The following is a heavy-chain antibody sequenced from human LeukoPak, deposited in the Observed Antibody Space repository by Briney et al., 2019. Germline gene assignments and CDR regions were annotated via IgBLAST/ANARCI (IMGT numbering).Heavy chain of an antibody. D-gene: IGHD3-22*01. CDR1: VGTLTIYA. J-gene: IGHJ4*02. V-gene: IGHV1-69*05. CDR3: ARVADDSSGYYYFDY. Sequence: SVSLSLTRSVGTLTIYAISWVRQAPGQGEGRVGGIIIIFGAAKYTQIFQGRVTINTEEATSRAYMELRMLRSEATAVYYCARVADDSSGYYYFDYWGQGTLVTVSS. CDR2: IIIIFGAA.